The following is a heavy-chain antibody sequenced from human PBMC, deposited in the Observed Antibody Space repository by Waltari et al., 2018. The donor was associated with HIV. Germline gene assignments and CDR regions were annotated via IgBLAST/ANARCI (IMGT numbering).Heavy chain of an antibody. CDR2: INTNTGNP. J-gene: IGHJ5*02. CDR3: AKLGMKNWFDP. V-gene: IGHV7-4-1*02. Sequence: QVQLVQSGSELKKPGASVKISCRASGYKFINYAMTWVRQAPGQGPEWMGWINTNTGNPTYAQGFTGRFVFSLDTSVSTAYLQINSLKAEDTAVYYCAKLGMKNWFDPWGQGTLVTVSS. D-gene: IGHD3-3*02. CDR1: GYKFINYA.